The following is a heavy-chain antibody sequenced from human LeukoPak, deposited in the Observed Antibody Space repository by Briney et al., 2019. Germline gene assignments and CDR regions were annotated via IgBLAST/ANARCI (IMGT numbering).Heavy chain of an antibody. CDR1: GFTFSSYS. D-gene: IGHD2-2*01. J-gene: IGHJ4*02. V-gene: IGHV3-21*01. Sequence: PGGSLRLSCAASGFTFSSYSMNWVRQAPGKGLEWVSSISSSSSYIYYADSVKGRFTISRDNAKTSLYLQMNSLRAEGTAVYYCASLNCSSTSCYVDYWGQGTLVTVSS. CDR2: ISSSSSYI. CDR3: ASLNCSSTSCYVDY.